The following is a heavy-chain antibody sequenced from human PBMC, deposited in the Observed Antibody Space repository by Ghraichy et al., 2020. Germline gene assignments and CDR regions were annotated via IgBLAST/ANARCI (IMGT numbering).Heavy chain of an antibody. CDR1: GGTFSNYA. D-gene: IGHD5-12*01. CDR3: ARDRRQGGFDFSYYYYGMDV. CDR2: IIPIFNIS. V-gene: IGHV1-69*10. Sequence: SVKVSCKASGGTFSNYAISWVRQAPGQGLEWMGGIIPIFNISNYAQKFQGRVTITADKSTTTAYMDLSSLRSEDTAGYYCARDRRQGGFDFSYYYYGMDVWGQGTTVTVSS. J-gene: IGHJ6*02.